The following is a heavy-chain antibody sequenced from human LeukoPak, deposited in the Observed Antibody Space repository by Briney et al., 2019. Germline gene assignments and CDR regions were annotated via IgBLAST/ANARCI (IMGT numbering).Heavy chain of an antibody. D-gene: IGHD1-7*01. CDR3: ARGHITGTIGY. V-gene: IGHV4-34*01. J-gene: IGHJ4*02. CDR1: GGSFSGYY. CDR2: INHSGST. Sequence: SETLSLTCAVYGGSFSGYYWSWIRQPPGQGLEWIGEINHSGSTNYNPSLKSRVTISVDTSKNQFSLKLSSVTAADTALYYCARGHITGTIGYWGQGTLVTVSS.